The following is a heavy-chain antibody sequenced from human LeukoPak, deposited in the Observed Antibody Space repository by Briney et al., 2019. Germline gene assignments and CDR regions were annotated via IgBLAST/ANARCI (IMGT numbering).Heavy chain of an antibody. D-gene: IGHD3-22*01. Sequence: PGGSLRLSCAASGFTFSSYAMSWVRQAPGKGREWVSGINTSGGSTAYADSVKGRFTISRDNPRNTLYMQMNSLRAEDTALYYCAIMHPYYDGNGYWVQWGQGTLVTVSS. J-gene: IGHJ4*02. CDR1: GFTFSSYA. V-gene: IGHV3-23*01. CDR2: INTSGGST. CDR3: AIMHPYYDGNGYWVQ.